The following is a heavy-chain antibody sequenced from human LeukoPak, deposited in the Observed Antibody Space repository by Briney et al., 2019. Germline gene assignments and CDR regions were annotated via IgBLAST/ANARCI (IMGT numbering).Heavy chain of an antibody. CDR3: ATLGYCSGGSCSRRPTDY. J-gene: IGHJ4*02. V-gene: IGHV1-2*06. D-gene: IGHD2-15*01. Sequence: ASVYVSCKASGYTFTVYYMHWVRQAPGQGLEWMGRINPNSGGTNYAQKFQGRVTMTRDTSISTAYMELSRLRSDDTTVYYCATLGYCSGGSCSRRPTDYWGQGTLVTVSS. CDR2: INPNSGGT. CDR1: GYTFTVYY.